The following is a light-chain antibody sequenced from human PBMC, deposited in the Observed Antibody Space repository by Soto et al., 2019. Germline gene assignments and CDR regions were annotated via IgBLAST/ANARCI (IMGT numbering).Light chain of an antibody. CDR1: QSVTNNY. Sequence: EIVLTQSPGTLSLPPGERATLSCRASQSVTNNYLAWYQQKPGQAPRLLMFGASSRATGIPDRFSGSGSGTDFTLTISRLEPEDFALYYCQQYVTSPWTFGQGTKVEIK. V-gene: IGKV3-20*01. CDR2: GAS. CDR3: QQYVTSPWT. J-gene: IGKJ1*01.